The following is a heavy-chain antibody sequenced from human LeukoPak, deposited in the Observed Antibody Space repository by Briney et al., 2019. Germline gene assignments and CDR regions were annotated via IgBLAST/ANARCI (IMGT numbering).Heavy chain of an antibody. CDR2: ISAYNGNT. Sequence: GASVKVSCKASGYTFTSYGISWVRQAPGQGLEWMGWISAYNGNTNYAQKLQGRVTMTTDTSTSTAYMELRSLRSDDTAVYYCARDGYCSGGSCYTSWFDPWGQGTLVTVSS. CDR3: ARDGYCSGGSCYTSWFDP. CDR1: GYTFTSYG. J-gene: IGHJ5*02. V-gene: IGHV1-18*01. D-gene: IGHD2-15*01.